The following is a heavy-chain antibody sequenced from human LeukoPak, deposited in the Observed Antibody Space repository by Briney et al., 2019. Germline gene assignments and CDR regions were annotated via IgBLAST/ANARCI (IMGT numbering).Heavy chain of an antibody. J-gene: IGHJ3*01. D-gene: IGHD3-16*01. CDR1: GFTFSIYE. Sequence: WGSLRLSCAASGFTFSIYEMNWVRQGPGKGLEWVSSSSGSTIYYADSVKGRFTISRDNAKNSLYLQMNSLRAEDTAVYYCARDFLHLGGWGQGTMVTVSS. CDR2: SSSGSTI. CDR3: ARDFLHLGG. V-gene: IGHV3-48*03.